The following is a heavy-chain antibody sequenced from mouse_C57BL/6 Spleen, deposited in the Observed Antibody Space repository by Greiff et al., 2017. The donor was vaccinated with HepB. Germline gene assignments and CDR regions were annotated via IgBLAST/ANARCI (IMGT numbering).Heavy chain of an antibody. V-gene: IGHV14-1*01. CDR2: IDPEDGDT. Sequence: VQLQQSGAELVRPGASVKLSCTASGFNINDYYMHWVKQRPEQGLEWIGRIDPEDGDTEYAPKLQGVDTMTAGTSSNTTYLQYSSLTCEDSAVYYSTLITTVVGSPRFAYWGQGTLVTVSA. J-gene: IGHJ3*01. CDR3: TLITTVVGSPRFAY. D-gene: IGHD1-1*01. CDR1: GFNINDYY.